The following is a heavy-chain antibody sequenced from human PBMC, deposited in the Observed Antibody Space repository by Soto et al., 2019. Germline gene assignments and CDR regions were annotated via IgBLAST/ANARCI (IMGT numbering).Heavy chain of an antibody. CDR3: ARGISSYYDFWSGYQPLEY. V-gene: IGHV1-3*01. J-gene: IGHJ4*02. CDR1: GYTFTSYA. D-gene: IGHD3-3*01. Sequence: ASVNVSCKASGYTFTSYAMHWVLQAPGQRLEWMGWINAGNGNTKYSQKFQGRVTITRDTSASTAYMELSSLRSEDTAVYYCARGISSYYDFWSGYQPLEYWGQGTLVTVSS. CDR2: INAGNGNT.